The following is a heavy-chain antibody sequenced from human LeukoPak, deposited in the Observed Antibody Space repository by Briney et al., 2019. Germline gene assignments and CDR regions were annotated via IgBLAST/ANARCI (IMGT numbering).Heavy chain of an antibody. J-gene: IGHJ6*03. D-gene: IGHD2-15*01. Sequence: SETLSLTCTVSGYSISSGYYWGWIRQPPGKGLEWIGEINHSGSTNYNPSLNSRVTISIDTSKNQFSLKLSSVTAADTAVYYCARDGCGGSCFHYYYYYMDVWGKGTTVTISS. V-gene: IGHV4-38-2*02. CDR2: INHSGST. CDR1: GYSISSGYY. CDR3: ARDGCGGSCFHYYYYYMDV.